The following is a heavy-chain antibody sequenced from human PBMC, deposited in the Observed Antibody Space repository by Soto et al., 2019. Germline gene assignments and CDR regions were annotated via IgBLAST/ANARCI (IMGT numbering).Heavy chain of an antibody. V-gene: IGHV3-23*01. D-gene: IGHD4-4*01. J-gene: IGHJ4*02. CDR2: ISGSGGST. Sequence: GGSLRLSCAASGFTFSSYAMSWVRQAPGKGLEWVSAISGSGGSTYYADSVKGRFTISRDNSKNTLYLQMNSLRAEDTAVYYGANPACELMSTVAHRSWDFDYWGQGTLVTVSS. CDR1: GFTFSSYA. CDR3: ANPACELMSTVAHRSWDFDY.